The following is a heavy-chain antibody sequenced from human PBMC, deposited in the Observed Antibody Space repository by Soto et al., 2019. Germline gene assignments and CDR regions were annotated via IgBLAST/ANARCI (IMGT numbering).Heavy chain of an antibody. Sequence: SGFTLTIYSMHWVRRGPGKRREWVAIILYDGSNKYYADSVKGRFTIYRDDSKNTLYLQMNSLRVEDTAVYFCARDASAYDCCWYERGFRPWGQGT. J-gene: IGHJ1*01. CDR3: ARDASAYDCCWYERGFRP. CDR1: GFTLTIYS. V-gene: IGHV3-33*08. CDR2: ILYDGSNK. D-gene: IGHD5-12*01.